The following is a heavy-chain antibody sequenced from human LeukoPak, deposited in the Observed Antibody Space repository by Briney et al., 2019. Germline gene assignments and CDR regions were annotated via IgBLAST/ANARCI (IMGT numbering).Heavy chain of an antibody. CDR3: ASNLLSSRIVVATAGAFDI. Sequence: GGSLRLSCAASGFTVSSNYMSWVRQAPGKGLKWVSVIYSGGSTYYADSVKGRFTISRDNSKNTLYLQMNSLRAEDTAVYYCASNLLSSRIVVATAGAFDIWGQGTMVTVYS. CDR2: IYSGGST. J-gene: IGHJ3*02. D-gene: IGHD3-22*01. V-gene: IGHV3-53*01. CDR1: GFTVSSNY.